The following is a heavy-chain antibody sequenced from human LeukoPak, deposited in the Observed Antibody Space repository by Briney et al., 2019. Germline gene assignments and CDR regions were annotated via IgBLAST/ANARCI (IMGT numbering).Heavy chain of an antibody. CDR1: GFTFSNYN. Sequence: GGSLRLSCAASGFTFSNYNMNWVRQAPGKGLEWVSYISSSSSTIHYADSVKGRFTISRDNAKNSLYLQMNSLRAEDTAVYYCARVRDPEYNSGCFDYWGQGTLVTVSS. CDR2: ISSSSSTI. CDR3: ARVRDPEYNSGCFDY. V-gene: IGHV3-48*01. J-gene: IGHJ4*02. D-gene: IGHD6-19*01.